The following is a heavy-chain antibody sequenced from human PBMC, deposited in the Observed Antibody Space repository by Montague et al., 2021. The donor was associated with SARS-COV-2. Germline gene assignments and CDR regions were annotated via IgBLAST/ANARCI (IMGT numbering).Heavy chain of an antibody. Sequence: SETLSLTCTVSGGSISSSSYYWGWIRQPPGKGLEWIGSIYYSGSTYYNPSLKSRVTISVDTSQNQFSLKLSSATAADTAVYYCARRVTGTTVHYYYYGMDVWGQGTTVTVSS. CDR3: ARRVTGTTVHYYYYGMDV. J-gene: IGHJ6*02. CDR2: IYYSGST. CDR1: GGSISSSSYY. D-gene: IGHD1-20*01. V-gene: IGHV4-39*01.